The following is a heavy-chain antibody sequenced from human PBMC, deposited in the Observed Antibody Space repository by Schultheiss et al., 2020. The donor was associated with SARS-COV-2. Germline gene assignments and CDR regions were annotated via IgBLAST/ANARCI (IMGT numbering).Heavy chain of an antibody. CDR1: GGSFSGYY. D-gene: IGHD6-13*01. CDR2: ISYDGSNK. CDR3: AKDLAAAGHWYFDL. Sequence: GGSLRLSCAVYGGSFSGYYWSWIRQPPGKGLEWVALISYDGSNKYYADSVKGRFTISRDNSKNTLYLQMNSLRAEDAAVYYCAKDLAAAGHWYFDLWGRGTLVTVSS. J-gene: IGHJ2*01. V-gene: IGHV3-30*18.